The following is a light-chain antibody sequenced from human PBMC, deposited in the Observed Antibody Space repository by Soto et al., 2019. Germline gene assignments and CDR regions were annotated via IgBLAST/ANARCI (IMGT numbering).Light chain of an antibody. CDR1: QSISSW. V-gene: IGKV1-5*03. Sequence: DIQMTQSPSTLSASVGDRVTITCRASQSISSWLAWYQQKPGKAPKLLIYKASSLESGVPSRLSGSGSGTEFTLTISSLQPDDFATYYYQQYNSYPCTFGQGTKLEIK. CDR2: KAS. CDR3: QQYNSYPCT. J-gene: IGKJ2*02.